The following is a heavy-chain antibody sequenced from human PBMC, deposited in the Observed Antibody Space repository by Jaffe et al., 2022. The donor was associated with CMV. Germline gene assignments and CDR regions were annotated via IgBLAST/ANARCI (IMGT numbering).Heavy chain of an antibody. J-gene: IGHJ6*02. D-gene: IGHD3-16*01. CDR2: ITGSSSTI. CDR1: GFTFSRYS. V-gene: IGHV3-48*02. CDR3: ARGNDDLGDAIFWGTSTNGGMDV. Sequence: EAQLVESGGGLVQPGGSLRLSCAASGFTFSRYSMNWVRLAPGKGLEWVSCITGSSSTIYYADSVKGRFTISRDNAKNSLYLQMHSLRDEDTAVYYCARGNDDLGDAIFWGTSTNGGMDVWGQGTTVTVSS.